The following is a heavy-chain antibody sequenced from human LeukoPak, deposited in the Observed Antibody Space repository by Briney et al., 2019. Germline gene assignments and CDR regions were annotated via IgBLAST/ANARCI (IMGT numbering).Heavy chain of an antibody. Sequence: SQTLSPTRAVSAGSISSGGYSWSWIRQPPGKGLEWTGYIYHSGSTYYNPSLKSRVTISVDRSKNQFSLKLSSVTAADTAVYYCARVGGDSSGYYGPGFDYWGQGTLVTVSS. CDR1: AGSISSGGYS. J-gene: IGHJ4*02. CDR2: IYHSGST. D-gene: IGHD3-22*01. V-gene: IGHV4-30-2*01. CDR3: ARVGGDSSGYYGPGFDY.